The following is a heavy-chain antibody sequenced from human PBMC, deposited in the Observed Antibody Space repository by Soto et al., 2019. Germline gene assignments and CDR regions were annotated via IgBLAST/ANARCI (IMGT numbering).Heavy chain of an antibody. CDR2: MNPNSGNT. Sequence: ASVKVSCKASGYTFTSYDINWVRQATGQGLEWMGWMNPNSGNTGYAQKFQGRVTMTRNTSISTAYMELSSLRSEDTAVYYCARADAGAVTTDYYYYMDVWGKGTTVTVSS. CDR1: GYTFTSYD. J-gene: IGHJ6*03. CDR3: ARADAGAVTTDYYYYMDV. D-gene: IGHD4-4*01. V-gene: IGHV1-8*01.